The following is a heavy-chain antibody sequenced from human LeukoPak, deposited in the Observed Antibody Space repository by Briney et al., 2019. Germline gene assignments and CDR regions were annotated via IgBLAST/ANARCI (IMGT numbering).Heavy chain of an antibody. CDR2: ISAYNGNT. D-gene: IGHD4-17*01. CDR3: ARDATVTTLYWFDP. J-gene: IGHJ5*02. Sequence: ASVKVSCKASGSTFTNYGIIWVRQAPGQGLEWMGWISAYNGNTNYAQKLQGRVTMTTDTSTSTAYMELRGLRSDDTAVYYCARDATVTTLYWFDPWGQGTLVTVSS. V-gene: IGHV1-18*01. CDR1: GSTFTNYG.